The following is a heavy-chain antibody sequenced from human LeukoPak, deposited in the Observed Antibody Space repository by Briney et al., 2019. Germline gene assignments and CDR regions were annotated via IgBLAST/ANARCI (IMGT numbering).Heavy chain of an antibody. CDR1: RGSISSYY. J-gene: IGHJ4*02. CDR3: ARAHPGGQFDY. V-gene: IGHV4-59*01. D-gene: IGHD3-10*01. Sequence: PSETLSLTCTVSRGSISSYYWSWIRQPPGKGLEWIGYIYYSGSTNYNPSLKSRVTISVDTSKNQFSLKLSSVTAADTAVYYCARAHPGGQFDYWGQGTLVTVSS. CDR2: IYYSGST.